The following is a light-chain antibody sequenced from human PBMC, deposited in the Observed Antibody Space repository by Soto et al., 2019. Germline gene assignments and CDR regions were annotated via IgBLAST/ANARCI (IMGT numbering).Light chain of an antibody. CDR2: AVS. Sequence: DIQMTQSPSSVSASVGDRVTITCRSSEDISTWLAWYQQKPGKAPKLLIYAVSSLQSGVPSRFSGSGSGTDFTLTISSLQPEDFATYYCQHADSFPLITFGQGTRLDIK. CDR1: EDISTW. V-gene: IGKV1-12*01. CDR3: QHADSFPLIT. J-gene: IGKJ5*01.